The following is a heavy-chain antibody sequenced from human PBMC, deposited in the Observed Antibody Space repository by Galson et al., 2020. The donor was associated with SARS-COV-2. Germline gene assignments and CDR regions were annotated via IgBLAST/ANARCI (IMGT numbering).Heavy chain of an antibody. CDR2: INHSGST. V-gene: IGHV4-34*01. Sequence: SETLSLTCAVYGGSFSGYYWSWLRQTPGKGLEWIGQINHSGSTNYNPSLKRRVTISVDTSKNQFSLKLSSVTAADTAVYYCARADPSSGSGTVDYWGQGTPVTVS. D-gene: IGHD3-10*01. J-gene: IGHJ4*02. CDR3: ARADPSSGSGTVDY. CDR1: GGSFSGYY.